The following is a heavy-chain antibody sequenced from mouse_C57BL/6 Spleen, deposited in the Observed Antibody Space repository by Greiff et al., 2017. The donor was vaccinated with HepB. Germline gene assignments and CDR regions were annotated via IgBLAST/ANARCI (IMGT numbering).Heavy chain of an antibody. CDR2: ISDGGSYT. J-gene: IGHJ1*03. CDR1: GFTFSSYA. V-gene: IGHV5-4*01. CDR3: ARDYYYGSSYDWYFDV. Sequence: EVMLVESGGGLVKPGGSLKLSCAASGFTFSSYAMSWVRQTPEKRLEWVATISDGGSYTYYPDNVKGRFTISRDNAKNNLYLQMSHLKSEETAMYYCARDYYYGSSYDWYFDVWGTGTTVTVSS. D-gene: IGHD1-1*01.